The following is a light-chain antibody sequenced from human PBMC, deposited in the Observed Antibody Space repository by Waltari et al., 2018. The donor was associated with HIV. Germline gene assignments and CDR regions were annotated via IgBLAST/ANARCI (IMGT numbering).Light chain of an antibody. Sequence: QSVLTQPPSASGPPGHRVTISCSGSSSNLGRNYVYWYQHLPGTAPNLLIYRNKQRPSGVPDRFSGAKSGTSASLAISGLRSEDEADYYCAAWNDSLSGYVFGTGTKVTV. CDR2: RNK. V-gene: IGLV1-47*01. CDR3: AAWNDSLSGYV. CDR1: SSNLGRNY. J-gene: IGLJ1*01.